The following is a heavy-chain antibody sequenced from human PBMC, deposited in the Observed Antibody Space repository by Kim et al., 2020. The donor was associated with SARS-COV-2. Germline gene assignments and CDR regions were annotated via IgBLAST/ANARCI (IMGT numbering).Heavy chain of an antibody. D-gene: IGHD5-12*01. J-gene: IGHJ4*02. Sequence: GGSLRLSCAASGFTFSSYWMHWVRQAPGKGLVWVSRINSDGSSTCYADSVKGRFTISRDNAKNTLYLQMNSLRAEDTAEYYCARVGGRTNIVATQSYYFDYWGQGTLVTVSS. CDR3: ARVGGRTNIVATQSYYFDY. CDR2: INSDGSST. CDR1: GFTFSSYW. V-gene: IGHV3-74*01.